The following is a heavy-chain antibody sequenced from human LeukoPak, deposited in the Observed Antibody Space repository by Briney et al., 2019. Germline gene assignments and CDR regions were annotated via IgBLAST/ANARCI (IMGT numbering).Heavy chain of an antibody. CDR1: GFTFDDYA. D-gene: IGHD3-10*01. CDR2: ISWNSGSI. V-gene: IGHV3-9*01. CDR3: AKDNGLWFGEDTNLTLDY. J-gene: IGHJ4*02. Sequence: GGSLRLSCAASGFTFDDYAMHWARHAPGKGLEWVSGISWNSGSIVYADSVKGRFTISRDNSKNTLYLQMNSLRAEDTAVYYCAKDNGLWFGEDTNLTLDYWGQGTLVTVSS.